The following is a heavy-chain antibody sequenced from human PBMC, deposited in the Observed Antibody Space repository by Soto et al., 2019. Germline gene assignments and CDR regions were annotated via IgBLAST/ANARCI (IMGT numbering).Heavy chain of an antibody. J-gene: IGHJ4*02. CDR2: IKSDGTST. V-gene: IGHV3-23*01. CDR3: AQLGLMTFSHKHYFNH. D-gene: IGHD3-16*01. Sequence: PGGSLRLSCVASGFSFDSYGMSWVRHAPGEGLEWVSAIKSDGTSTYYAASVEDRFTISRDNSKNTLYLQLNSLRAEDTAVYYCAQLGLMTFSHKHYFNHWGRGTLVTVSS. CDR1: GFSFDSYG.